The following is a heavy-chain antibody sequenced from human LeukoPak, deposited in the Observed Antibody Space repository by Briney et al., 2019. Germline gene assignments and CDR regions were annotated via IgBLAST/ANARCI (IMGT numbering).Heavy chain of an antibody. D-gene: IGHD4-23*01. J-gene: IGHJ4*02. CDR1: GYTFTSYD. CDR2: MNPNSGNT. CDR3: ARGRLRWYTSLNY. Sequence: GASVKVSCKASGYTFTSYDINWVRQATGQGLEWMGWMNPNSGNTGYAQKFQGRVTTTRNTSISTAYMELSSLTSEDTAVYYCARGRLRWYTSLNYWGQGTLVTVSS. V-gene: IGHV1-8*01.